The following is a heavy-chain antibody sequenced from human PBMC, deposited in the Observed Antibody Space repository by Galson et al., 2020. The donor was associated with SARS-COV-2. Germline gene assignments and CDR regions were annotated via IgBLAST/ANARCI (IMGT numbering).Heavy chain of an antibody. D-gene: IGHD6-19*01. CDR1: GASISSISYY. CDR2: IYYRGTT. V-gene: IGHV4-39*01. CDR3: ARQSGSVSGLYSYYYYGVDV. Sequence: SETLSLTCSVSGASISSISYYWAWIRQPPGKGLEWIGNIYYRGTTPYNPSLKSRVTISVDTSKNHFSLKLSSVPAADTGVYYCARQSGSVSGLYSYYYYGVDVWGLGTTVTVSS. J-gene: IGHJ6*02.